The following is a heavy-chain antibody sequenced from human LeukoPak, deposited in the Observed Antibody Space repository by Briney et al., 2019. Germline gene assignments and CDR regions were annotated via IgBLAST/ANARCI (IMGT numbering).Heavy chain of an antibody. CDR3: ARISITIFGVAPDY. V-gene: IGHV1-2*02. CDR2: INPNSGGT. CDR1: GYTFTGYY. D-gene: IGHD3-3*01. J-gene: IGHJ4*02. Sequence: ASVKVSCRASGYTFTGYYMHWVRQAPGQGLEWMGWINPNSGGTNYAQKFQGRVTMTRDTSISTAYMELSRLRSDDTAVYYCARISITIFGVAPDYWGQGTLVTVSS.